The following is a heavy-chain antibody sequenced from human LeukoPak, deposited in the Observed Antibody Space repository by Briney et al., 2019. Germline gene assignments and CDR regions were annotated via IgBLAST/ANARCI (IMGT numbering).Heavy chain of an antibody. J-gene: IGHJ6*03. CDR2: IYTSGST. Sequence: SETLSLTCTVSGGSTSSYYWSWIRQPAGKGLEWTGRIYTSGSTNYNPSLKSRVTISVDTSKNQFSLKLSSVTAADTAAYYCAREGLVEYYGSGSYYNPYYYYYMDVWGKGTTVTISS. V-gene: IGHV4-4*07. CDR1: GGSTSSYY. D-gene: IGHD3-10*01. CDR3: AREGLVEYYGSGSYYNPYYYYYMDV.